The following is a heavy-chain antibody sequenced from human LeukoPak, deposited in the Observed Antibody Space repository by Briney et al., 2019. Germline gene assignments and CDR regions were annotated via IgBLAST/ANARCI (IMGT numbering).Heavy chain of an antibody. J-gene: IGHJ4*02. CDR2: ISGSGGST. V-gene: IGHV3-23*01. CDR1: GFTSVNYA. D-gene: IGHD3-9*01. CDR3: AKGDSDILTGYYNSFDY. Sequence: PGGSVRLSCAATGFTSVNYAMSWVRQAPGKGLEWVSAISGSGGSTYYADSVKGRFTISRDNSKNTLHLQMNSLRAGDTAIYYCAKGDSDILTGYYNSFDYWGQGTLVTVSS.